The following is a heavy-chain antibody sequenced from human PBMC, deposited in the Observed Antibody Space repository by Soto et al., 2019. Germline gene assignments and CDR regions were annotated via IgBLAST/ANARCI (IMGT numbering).Heavy chain of an antibody. CDR3: ARDRDGGYSYDLFDY. J-gene: IGHJ4*02. CDR2: ISSSSSYI. V-gene: IGHV3-21*01. D-gene: IGHD5-18*01. CDR1: GFTFSSYS. Sequence: GGSLRLSCAASGFTFSSYSMNWVRQAPGKGLEWVSSISSSSSYIYYADSVKGRFTISRDNAKNSLYLQMNSLRAEDTAVYYCARDRDGGYSYDLFDYWGQGTLVTVSS.